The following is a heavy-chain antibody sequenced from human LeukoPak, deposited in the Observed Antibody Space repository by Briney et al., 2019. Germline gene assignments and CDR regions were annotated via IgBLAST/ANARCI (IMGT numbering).Heavy chain of an antibody. Sequence: GGYLRLSCAASGFSFSRYWMTWVRQAPGKGLDWVANTREDGGERYYVDSVKGRFTISRDNAKNSLYLQINSLRVEDTAVYYCARVARLGDAFDIWGQGTMVTVSS. CDR1: GFSFSRYW. J-gene: IGHJ3*02. D-gene: IGHD2-21*01. CDR2: TREDGGER. CDR3: ARVARLGDAFDI. V-gene: IGHV3-7*01.